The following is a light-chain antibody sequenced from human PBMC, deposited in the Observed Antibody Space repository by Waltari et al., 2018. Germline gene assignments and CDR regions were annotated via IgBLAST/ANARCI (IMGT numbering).Light chain of an antibody. J-gene: IGKJ1*01. CDR3: QHYNKWPPWT. V-gene: IGKV3-15*01. CDR2: GVS. CDR1: QSVNDN. Sequence: VMTQSPATLSVSPGERFTLSCRASQSVNDNLAWYQQKVGQAPRLLISGVSSRATGIPARFSGTGSGTDFTLTITSLQAEDFAVYYCQHYNKWPPWTFGQGTKVEFK.